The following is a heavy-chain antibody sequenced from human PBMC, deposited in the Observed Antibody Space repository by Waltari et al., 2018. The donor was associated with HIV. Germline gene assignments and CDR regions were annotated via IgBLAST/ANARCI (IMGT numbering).Heavy chain of an antibody. J-gene: IGHJ6*02. V-gene: IGHV3-21*01. CDR2: ISSSSSYR. CDR3: ARDFWGGYYYGMDV. D-gene: IGHD3-16*01. CDR1: GFTFSSYS. Sequence: EVQLVESGGGLVKPGGSLRLSCAASGFTFSSYSMNWVRQAQGKGLEWVASISSSSSYRYYADSVKGRFTISGDNAKNSLYLQMNSLRAEDTAVYYCARDFWGGYYYGMDVWGQGTTVTVSS.